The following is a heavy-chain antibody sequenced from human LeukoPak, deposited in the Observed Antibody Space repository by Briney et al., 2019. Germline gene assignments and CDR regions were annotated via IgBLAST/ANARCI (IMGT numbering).Heavy chain of an antibody. J-gene: IGHJ4*02. Sequence: GGSLRLSCAASGFTFNNFWMHWVRQAPGKGLVWVSRINDDGSSTTYADSVKGRFTISRDKAKNTLDLQMNSLRAEDTAVYYCVRDFDGPRASDYWGQGISVTVSS. D-gene: IGHD4-17*01. CDR1: GFTFNNFW. V-gene: IGHV3-74*03. CDR2: INDDGSST. CDR3: VRDFDGPRASDY.